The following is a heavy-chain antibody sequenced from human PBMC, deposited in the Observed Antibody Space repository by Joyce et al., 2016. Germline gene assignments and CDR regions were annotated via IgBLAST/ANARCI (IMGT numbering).Heavy chain of an antibody. Sequence: QVTLKESGPALVKPTQTLTLTCTFSGFSLSTDAMRVSWIRQPPGKSLEWLARIDGDDNKFYSTSLNAMLTISKDTSKNQVDLTLANMDPLDTATYYCARTAAAGQGYFASWGQGILVTVSS. V-gene: IGHV2-70*04. CDR1: GFSLSTDAMR. CDR2: IDGDDNK. J-gene: IGHJ4*02. D-gene: IGHD6-13*01. CDR3: ARTAAAGQGYFAS.